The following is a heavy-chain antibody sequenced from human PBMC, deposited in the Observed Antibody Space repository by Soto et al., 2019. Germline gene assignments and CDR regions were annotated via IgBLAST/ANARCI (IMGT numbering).Heavy chain of an antibody. CDR1: GYTFTGYY. CDR3: ARVGGAHLYYFDY. J-gene: IGHJ4*02. Sequence: ASVKVSCKASGYTFTGYYMHWVRQAPGQGLEWMGWINPNSGGTNYAQKFQGWVTMTRDTSISTAYMELSRLRSDDTAVYYCARVGGAHLYYFDYWGQGTLVTVSS. D-gene: IGHD2-15*01. V-gene: IGHV1-2*04. CDR2: INPNSGGT.